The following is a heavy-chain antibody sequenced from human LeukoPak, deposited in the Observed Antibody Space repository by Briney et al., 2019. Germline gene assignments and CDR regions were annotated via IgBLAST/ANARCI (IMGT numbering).Heavy chain of an antibody. CDR3: AKARDGAWGDH. CDR1: GFTFSSYG. CDR2: IRYDGSNK. Sequence: LSCAGSGFTFSSYGMHWLRQAPGKGLEWVAFIRYDGSNKYYADSVKGRFTISRDNSKNTLYLQMHRRRHEDTAVYDCAKARDGAWGDHWGPGTLVPVS. J-gene: IGHJ4*02. V-gene: IGHV3-30*02. D-gene: IGHD4-17*01.